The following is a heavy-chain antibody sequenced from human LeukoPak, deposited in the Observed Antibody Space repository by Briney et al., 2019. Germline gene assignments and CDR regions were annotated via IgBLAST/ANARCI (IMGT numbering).Heavy chain of an antibody. CDR2: IYYSGST. V-gene: IGHV4-59*01. CDR3: ARAPPRVMFDYYYYMDV. J-gene: IGHJ6*03. CDR1: GGSISSYY. D-gene: IGHD3-10*02. Sequence: SETLSLTCTVSGGSISSYYWSWIRQPPGKGLEWIGYIYYSGSTNYNPSLKSRVTIPVDTSKNQFSLKLSSVTAADTAVYYCARAPPRVMFDYYYYMDVWGKGTTVTVSS.